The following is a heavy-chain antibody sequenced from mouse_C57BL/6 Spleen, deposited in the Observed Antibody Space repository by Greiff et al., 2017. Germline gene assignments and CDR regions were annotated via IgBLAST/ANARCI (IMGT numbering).Heavy chain of an antibody. J-gene: IGHJ3*01. D-gene: IGHD2-4*01. CDR3: TSYDYGGFAY. V-gene: IGHV1-15*01. CDR2: IDPETGGT. CDR1: GYTFTDYE. Sequence: QVQLQQSGAELVRPGASVTLSCKASGYTFTDYEMHWVKQTPVHGLEWIGAIDPETGGTAYNQKFKGKAILTADKSSSTAYMELRSLTSEDSAVYYCTSYDYGGFAYWGQGTLVTVSA.